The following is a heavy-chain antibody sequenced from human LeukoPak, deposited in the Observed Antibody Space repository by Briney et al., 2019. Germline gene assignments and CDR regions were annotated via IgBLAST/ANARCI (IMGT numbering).Heavy chain of an antibody. CDR3: ARHSSYYYGSVAFDP. V-gene: IGHV4-34*01. CDR2: INHSGST. Sequence: PSETLSLTCAVYGGSFSGYYWSWIRQPPGKGLEWIGEINHSGSTNYNPSLKSRVTISVDTSKNQFSLKLSSVTAADTAVYYCARHSSYYYGSVAFDPWGQGTLVTVSS. D-gene: IGHD3-10*01. CDR1: GGSFSGYY. J-gene: IGHJ5*02.